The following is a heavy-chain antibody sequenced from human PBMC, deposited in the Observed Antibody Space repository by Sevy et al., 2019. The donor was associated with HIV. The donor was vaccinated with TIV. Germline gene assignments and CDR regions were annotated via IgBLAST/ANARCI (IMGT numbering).Heavy chain of an antibody. V-gene: IGHV3-23*01. CDR2: ISGSGDMT. D-gene: IGHD1-26*01. CDR3: TKHIGATRGSWFDP. CDR1: GITFSSYA. Sequence: GGSLRLSCAASGITFSSYAMSWVRQAPGKGLDWVSIISGSGDMTYYADSVKGRFNISRDNSKNTLYLHMGSLRAEDTAVYYCTKHIGATRGSWFDPWGQGTLVTVSS. J-gene: IGHJ5*02.